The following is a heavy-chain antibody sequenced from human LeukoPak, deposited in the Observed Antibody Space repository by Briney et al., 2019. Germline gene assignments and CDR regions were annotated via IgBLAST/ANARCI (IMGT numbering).Heavy chain of an antibody. CDR2: ISGSGGST. J-gene: IGHJ4*02. V-gene: IGHV3-23*01. CDR1: GFTFSSYA. Sequence: PGGSLRLSCAASGFTFSSYAMSWVRQAPGKGLEWVSAISGSGGSTYYADSVKGRFTISRDNSKNTLYLQINSLRAEDTAVYYCAKDPNYDSSGYTFDYWGQGTLVTVSS. D-gene: IGHD3-22*01. CDR3: AKDPNYDSSGYTFDY.